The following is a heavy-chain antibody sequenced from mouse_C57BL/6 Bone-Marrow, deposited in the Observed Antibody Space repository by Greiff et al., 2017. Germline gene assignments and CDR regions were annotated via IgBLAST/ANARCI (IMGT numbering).Heavy chain of an antibody. Sequence: EVQLVESGGGLVKPGGSLKLSCAASGFTFSDYGMHWVRQAPEKGLEWVAYISGGSSTIYYADTVKGRFTISRDNAKNTLFLQMTSLRSEDTAMYYCATLYYYGSSRYWYFDVWGTGTTVTVSS. V-gene: IGHV5-17*01. CDR3: ATLYYYGSSRYWYFDV. D-gene: IGHD1-1*01. CDR2: ISGGSSTI. CDR1: GFTFSDYG. J-gene: IGHJ1*03.